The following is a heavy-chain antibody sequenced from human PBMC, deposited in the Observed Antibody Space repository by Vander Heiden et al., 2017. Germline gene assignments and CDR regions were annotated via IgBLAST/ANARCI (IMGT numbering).Heavy chain of an antibody. CDR1: GFTLSSYD. J-gene: IGHJ6*02. CDR2: IGAPGDT. Sequence: EVQLVESGGGLVQPGGSLRLSCAASGFTLSSYDMHSVRQVTGKGLEWVSTIGAPGDTYYPDSVKGRFTISRENAKNSLYLQMNSLRAGDTAVYYCARVLSSNYYGVDVWGQGTTVTVSS. CDR3: ARVLSSNYYGVDV. D-gene: IGHD2-2*01. V-gene: IGHV3-13*01.